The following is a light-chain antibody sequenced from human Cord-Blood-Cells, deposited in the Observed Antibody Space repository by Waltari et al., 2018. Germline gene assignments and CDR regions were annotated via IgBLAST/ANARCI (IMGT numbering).Light chain of an antibody. CDR3: CSYAGSSTWV. J-gene: IGLJ3*02. CDR2: EGS. CDR1: SSAVGSNNL. V-gene: IGLV2-23*01. Sequence: QSALSQPGFGSGSPGQSITVCGSGTSSAVGSNNLVSWYQQHPGKAPKLMIYEGSKRPSGVSNRLSGTESGNPTSLTISGLQAEDEADYYCCSYAGSSTWVFGGGTKLTVL.